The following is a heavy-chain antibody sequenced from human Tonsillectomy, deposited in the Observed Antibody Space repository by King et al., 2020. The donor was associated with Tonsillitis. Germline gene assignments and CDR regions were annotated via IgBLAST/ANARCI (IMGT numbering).Heavy chain of an antibody. CDR1: GFSFSSYA. D-gene: IGHD3-16*02. CDR2: ISYDGSNK. V-gene: IGHV3-30-3*01. Sequence: VQLVESGGGVVQPGRSLRLSCAASGFSFSSYAMHWVRQAPGKGLEWVAVISYDGSNKFYADSVKGRFTISRDNSKSTLHLQMNSLRAEDTAVYYCARDLPYDYVWGSYRPGAFDIWGQGTMVTVSS. J-gene: IGHJ3*02. CDR3: ARDLPYDYVWGSYRPGAFDI.